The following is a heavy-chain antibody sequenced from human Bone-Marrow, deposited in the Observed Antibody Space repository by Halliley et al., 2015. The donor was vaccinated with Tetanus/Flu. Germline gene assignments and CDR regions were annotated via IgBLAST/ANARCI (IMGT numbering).Heavy chain of an antibody. Sequence: QVQLVQSGAEVKKPGSSVKVSCKASGGTFSSYAVDWVRQAPGQGLEWMGGIIPILGTAKYAQKFQGRVTITADRSTNTAYMDLRSLRSEDAAVYYCARVRAPGHFDYWGQGTLVTFSS. J-gene: IGHJ4*02. CDR3: ARVRAPGHFDY. CDR2: IIPILGTA. CDR1: GGTFSSYA. V-gene: IGHV1-69*06.